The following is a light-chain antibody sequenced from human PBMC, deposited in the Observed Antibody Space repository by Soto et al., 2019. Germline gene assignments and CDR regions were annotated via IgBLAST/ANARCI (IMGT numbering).Light chain of an antibody. J-gene: IGKJ5*01. CDR3: QQSYGTSLT. V-gene: IGKV1-39*01. Sequence: ARRKISSCLIWYHQKPAEAPKLLLYAAACLQHGVPSRFSGSGSGTDFTLTISSLQPEDFVTYYCQQSYGTSLTFGQGTRLEI. CDR1: RKISSC. CDR2: AAA.